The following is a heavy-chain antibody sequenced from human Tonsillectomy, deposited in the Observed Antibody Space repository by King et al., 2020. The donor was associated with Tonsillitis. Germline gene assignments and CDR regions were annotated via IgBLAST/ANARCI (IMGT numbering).Heavy chain of an antibody. CDR3: SKWAGTAGGGTVLGHLDH. V-gene: IGHV3-23*04. D-gene: IGHD6-13*01. J-gene: IGHJ4*02. CDR1: GFTISSYA. CDR2: ISGSGDNT. Sequence: VQLVESGGGLVQPGGSLRVSCAASGFTISSYAMSWVRQAPGKGVEWVSVISGSGDNTYYADSVEGRFTISRDNSKKTVYLQMNSLRAEDTAVYYCSKWAGTAGGGTVLGHLDHGGRGTLVTVSS.